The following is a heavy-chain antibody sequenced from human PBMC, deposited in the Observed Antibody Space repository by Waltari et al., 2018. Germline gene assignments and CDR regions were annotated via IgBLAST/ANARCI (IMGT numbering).Heavy chain of an antibody. CDR1: GFTFSAYR. V-gene: IGHV4-59*01. CDR2: IYYSGST. Sequence: VQLVESGGGLVQPGGSLRLSCAASGFTFSAYRMHWVRQAPGKGLEWIGYIYYSGSTNYNPSLKSRVTISVDTSKNQFSLKLSSVTAADTAVYYCARDFRGGQLLKYNWFDPWGQGTLVTVSS. D-gene: IGHD2-2*01. CDR3: ARDFRGGQLLKYNWFDP. J-gene: IGHJ5*02.